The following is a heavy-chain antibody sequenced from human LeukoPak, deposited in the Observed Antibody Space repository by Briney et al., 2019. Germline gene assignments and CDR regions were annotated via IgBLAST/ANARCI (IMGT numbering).Heavy chain of an antibody. CDR1: GYTLTELS. Sequence: GASVKVSCKVSGYTLTELSMHWVRQAPGKGLEWMGGFDPEDGETIYAQKFQGRVTMTEDTSTDTAYMELSSLRSEDTAVYYCATVGGRSVHTAYFDYWGQGTLVTVSS. CDR3: ATVGGRSVHTAYFDY. V-gene: IGHV1-24*01. CDR2: FDPEDGET. D-gene: IGHD5-18*01. J-gene: IGHJ4*02.